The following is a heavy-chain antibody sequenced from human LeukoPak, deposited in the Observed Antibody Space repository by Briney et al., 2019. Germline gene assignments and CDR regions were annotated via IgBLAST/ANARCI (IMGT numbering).Heavy chain of an antibody. J-gene: IGHJ5*02. Sequence: RQAPXXGXXXXGWISAYNGNTNYAQKLQGRVTMTTDTSTSTAYMELRSLRSDDTAVYYCARGLVVVAASSWFDPWGQGTLVTVSS. V-gene: IGHV1-18*01. D-gene: IGHD2-15*01. CDR3: ARGLVVVAASSWFDP. CDR2: ISAYNGNT.